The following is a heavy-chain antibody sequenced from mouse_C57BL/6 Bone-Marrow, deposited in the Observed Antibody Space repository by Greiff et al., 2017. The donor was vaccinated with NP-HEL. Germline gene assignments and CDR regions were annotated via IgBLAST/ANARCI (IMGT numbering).Heavy chain of an antibody. D-gene: IGHD1-1*01. V-gene: IGHV1-55*01. Sequence: QVQLQQPGAELVKPGASVKMSCKASGYTFTSYWITWVKQRPGQGLEWIGDIYPGSGSTNYNEKFKSKATLTVDTSSSTAYMQLSSLTSEGSAVYYCARAFTTVVADYWGQGTTLTVSS. CDR2: IYPGSGST. CDR3: ARAFTTVVADY. CDR1: GYTFTSYW. J-gene: IGHJ2*01.